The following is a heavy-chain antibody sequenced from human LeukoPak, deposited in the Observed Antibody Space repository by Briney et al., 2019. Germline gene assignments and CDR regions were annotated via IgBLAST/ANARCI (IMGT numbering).Heavy chain of an antibody. D-gene: IGHD3-10*01. J-gene: IGHJ6*03. V-gene: IGHV4-39*07. CDR2: IYYSGTT. CDR3: AREDSGSYYNYYYFYMDV. Sequence: SETLSLTCTVSGGSISSSSYYWGWIRQPPGKGLEWIGSIYYSGTTYYNPSLKSRVTLSVDTSKTHFYLSLSSVTAADTAVYYCAREDSGSYYNYYYFYMDVWGKGATVTISS. CDR1: GGSISSSSYY.